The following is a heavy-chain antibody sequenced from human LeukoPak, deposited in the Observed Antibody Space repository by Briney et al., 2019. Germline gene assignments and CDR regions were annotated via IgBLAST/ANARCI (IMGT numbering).Heavy chain of an antibody. Sequence: GGSLRLSCAASGFTFSDYYMSWIRQAPGKGLEWVSYISSSGSTIYYADSVKGRFTISRDNAKNSLYLQMNSLSAEDTAVYYCARASSTGDFWSGYHSSCFDPWGQGTLVTVSS. CDR3: ARASSTGDFWSGYHSSCFDP. J-gene: IGHJ5*02. V-gene: IGHV3-11*01. CDR2: ISSSGSTI. CDR1: GFTFSDYY. D-gene: IGHD3-3*01.